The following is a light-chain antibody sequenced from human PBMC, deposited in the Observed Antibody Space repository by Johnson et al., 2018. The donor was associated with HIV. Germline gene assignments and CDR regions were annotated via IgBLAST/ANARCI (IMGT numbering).Light chain of an antibody. J-gene: IGLJ1*01. CDR3: GTWERSLRAHYV. CDR1: TSNIEDNS. V-gene: IGLV1-51*02. Sequence: QSVLKQPPSVSAAPGQKVTISCSGSTSNIEDNSVSWYQLFPGTAHKLLIYENNRRPSGIPDRFSGSKYGTSATLAITGLQTGDEADYYCGTWERSLRAHYVFGTGTKVTVL. CDR2: ENN.